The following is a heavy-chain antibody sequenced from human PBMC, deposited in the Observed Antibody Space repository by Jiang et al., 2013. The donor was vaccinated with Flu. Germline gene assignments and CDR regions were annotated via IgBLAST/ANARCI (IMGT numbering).Heavy chain of an antibody. V-gene: IGHV1-2*02. CDR2: INPNSGGT. Sequence: SGAEVKKPGASVKVSCKASGYTFTGYYMHWVRQAPGQGLEWMGWINPNSGGTNYAQKFQGRVTMTRDTSISTAYMELSRLRSDDTAVYYCALQEVRGVTIYGMDVWGQGTTVTVSS. CDR1: GYTFTGYY. CDR3: ALQEVRGVTIYGMDV. D-gene: IGHD3-10*01. J-gene: IGHJ6*02.